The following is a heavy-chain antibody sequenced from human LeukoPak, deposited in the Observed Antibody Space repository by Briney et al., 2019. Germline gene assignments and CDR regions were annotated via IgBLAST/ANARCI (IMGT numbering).Heavy chain of an antibody. Sequence: GGSLRLSCAASGFTFDDYAMHWVRHAPGKGVEWVSLISGDGGSTYYANSVKGRFTISRDNSKNSVYLQMNSLRTEDTALYYCAKDMSDHYYGSGSSIYYYYGMDVWGQGTTVTVSS. CDR3: AKDMSDHYYGSGSSIYYYYGMDV. V-gene: IGHV3-43*02. D-gene: IGHD3-10*01. J-gene: IGHJ6*02. CDR2: ISGDGGST. CDR1: GFTFDDYA.